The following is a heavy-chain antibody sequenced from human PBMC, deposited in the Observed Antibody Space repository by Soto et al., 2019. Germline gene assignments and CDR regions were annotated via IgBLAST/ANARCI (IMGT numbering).Heavy chain of an antibody. V-gene: IGHV3-9*01. Sequence: EVQLVESGGGLAQPGRSLRLSCAASGFIFDDYAMHWVRQAPGKGLEWVSGISWQSGSIRYTASVKGRFTISRDNAKNSLYLQMNSRRVEDTALYYCAKEMFSSSSAATFDYWGQGILVTVSS. J-gene: IGHJ4*02. CDR1: GFIFDDYA. D-gene: IGHD6-6*01. CDR3: AKEMFSSSSAATFDY. CDR2: ISWQSGSI.